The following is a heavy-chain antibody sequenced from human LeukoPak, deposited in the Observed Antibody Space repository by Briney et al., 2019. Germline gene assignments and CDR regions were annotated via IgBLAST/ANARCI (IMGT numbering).Heavy chain of an antibody. J-gene: IGHJ4*01. CDR3: ARHTVSTPHFDY. Sequence: SETLSLTCTVSGGSISSGSYYWSWIRQPAGKGLEWIGRIYTSGSTNYNPSLKSRVTISVDTSKNQFSLKVTSLTAADTAVYYCARHTVSTPHFDYWGHGTLVTVTS. D-gene: IGHD4-17*01. CDR2: IYTSGST. V-gene: IGHV4-61*02. CDR1: GGSISSGSYY.